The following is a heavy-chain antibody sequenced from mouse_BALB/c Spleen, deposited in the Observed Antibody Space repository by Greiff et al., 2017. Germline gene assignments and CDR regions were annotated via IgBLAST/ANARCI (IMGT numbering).Heavy chain of an antibody. CDR2: ISYSGST. J-gene: IGHJ2*01. V-gene: IGHV3-2*02. CDR3: ARVRYAYFDY. CDR1: GYSLTSDYA. D-gene: IGHD2-14*01. Sequence: EVKLQESGPGLVKPSQSLSLTCTVTGYSLTSDYAWNWIRQFPGNKLEWMGYISYSGSTSYNPSLKSRISITRDTSKNQFFLQLNSVTTEDTATYYCARVRYAYFDYWGQGTTLTVSS.